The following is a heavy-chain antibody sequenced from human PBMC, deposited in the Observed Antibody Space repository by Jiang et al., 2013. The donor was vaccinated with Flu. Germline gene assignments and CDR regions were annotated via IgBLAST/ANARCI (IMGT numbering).Heavy chain of an antibody. CDR3: ARDRRTWNEIDY. Sequence: GAEVKKPGASVKVSCKASGYTFTDYKIHWVRQAPGQRLEWMGWINGGNDNTKYSQKFQGRVTIIRDTSASTAYMELSSLRSEDTAVYYCARDRRTWNEIDYWGQGTLVTVSS. CDR1: GYTFTDYK. V-gene: IGHV1-3*01. CDR2: INGGNDNT. J-gene: IGHJ4*02. D-gene: IGHD1-1*01.